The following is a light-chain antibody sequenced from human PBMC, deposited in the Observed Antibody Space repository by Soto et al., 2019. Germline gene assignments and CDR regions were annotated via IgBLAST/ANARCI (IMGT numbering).Light chain of an antibody. CDR2: EGT. CDR1: SSDVGSYNF. J-gene: IGLJ2*01. Sequence: QSVLTQPASVSGSPGQSITISCTGTSSDVGSYNFVSWFQQHPGKVPKLIIYEGTERPSGVSNRFSASKSGNTASLTISGLQPDDEADYYCCSYAGPSTIFGGGTKLTVL. CDR3: CSYAGPSTI. V-gene: IGLV2-23*01.